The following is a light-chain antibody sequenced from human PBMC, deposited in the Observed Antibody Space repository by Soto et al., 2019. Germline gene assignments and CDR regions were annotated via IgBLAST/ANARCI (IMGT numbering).Light chain of an antibody. J-gene: IGKJ5*01. CDR3: QQRGNWPT. CDR1: QSVSSY. V-gene: IGKV3-11*01. CDR2: DAS. Sequence: DIVLTQFPATLSLSPGERATLSCRASQSVSSYLAWYQQKPRQAPRLLIYDASNRATGIPARFSGSGSGTEFTLTISSLEPEDSAIYYCQQRGNWPTFGQGTRLEI.